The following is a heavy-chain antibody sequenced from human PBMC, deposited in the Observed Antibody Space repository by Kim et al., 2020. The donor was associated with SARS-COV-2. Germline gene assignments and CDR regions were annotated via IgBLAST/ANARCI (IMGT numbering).Heavy chain of an antibody. CDR2: ISYDGSNK. Sequence: GGSLRLSCAASGFTFSRYGMHWVRQAPGKGLEWVAVISYDGSNKYYAYSVKGRFTISRDNSKNNLYLQMNSLRAEDTAVYYCAKGEKYCSGGSCYSDYWG. J-gene: IGHJ4*03. V-gene: IGHV3-30*18. D-gene: IGHD2-15*01. CDR1: GFTFSRYG. CDR3: AKGEKYCSGGSCYSDY.